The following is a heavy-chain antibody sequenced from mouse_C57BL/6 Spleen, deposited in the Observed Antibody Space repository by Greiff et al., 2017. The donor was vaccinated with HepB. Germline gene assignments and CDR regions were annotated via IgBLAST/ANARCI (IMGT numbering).Heavy chain of an antibody. J-gene: IGHJ4*01. CDR1: GYSFTGYF. Sequence: EVQLQQSGPELVKPGDSVKISCKASGYSFTGYFMNWVMQSHGKSLEWIGRINPYNGDTFYNQKFKGKATLTVDKSSSTTHMELRSLTSEGSAVYYCARLANYYGSADAMDYWGQGTSVTVSS. D-gene: IGHD1-1*01. CDR2: INPYNGDT. V-gene: IGHV1-20*01. CDR3: ARLANYYGSADAMDY.